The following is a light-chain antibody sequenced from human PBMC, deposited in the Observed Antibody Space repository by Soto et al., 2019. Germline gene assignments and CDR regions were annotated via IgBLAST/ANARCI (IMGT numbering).Light chain of an antibody. CDR3: QQYGSSPGLT. CDR2: GAS. V-gene: IGKV3-20*01. Sequence: EIVLTQSPGTLSLSPGERATLSCRASQSVSSSYFAWYQQKPGQAPRLLTYGASSRATGIPDRFSGSGSGTHFTLTISRLEPEDFAVYYCQQYGSSPGLTFGGGTKVEIK. J-gene: IGKJ4*01. CDR1: QSVSSSY.